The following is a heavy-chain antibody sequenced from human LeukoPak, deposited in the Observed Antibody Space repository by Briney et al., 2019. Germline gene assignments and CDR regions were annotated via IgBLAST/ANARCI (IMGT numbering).Heavy chain of an antibody. V-gene: IGHV3-23*01. CDR2: ISGSGGST. CDR3: AKAARLLWFGELFGGSDY. J-gene: IGHJ4*02. D-gene: IGHD3-10*01. Sequence: GGSLRLSCAASGFTFSSYAMSWVRQAPGKGLEWVSAISGSGGSTYYADSVKGRFTISRDNSENTLYLQMNSLRAEDTAVYYCAKAARLLWFGELFGGSDYWGQGTLVTVSS. CDR1: GFTFSSYA.